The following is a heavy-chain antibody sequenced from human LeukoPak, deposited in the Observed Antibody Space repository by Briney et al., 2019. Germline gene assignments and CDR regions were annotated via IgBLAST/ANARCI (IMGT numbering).Heavy chain of an antibody. D-gene: IGHD3-10*01. CDR2: FSSSGTSI. Sequence: GGSLRLSCAASVFPFGGNGMNWVRQAPGKGLEWVSAFSSSGTSISYADSVKGRFRISRDNAKNSLYLQMNSLRAEDTAVYYCAGQLWFEVLFHSWGKGTRVTVPS. CDR3: AGQLWFEVLFHS. CDR1: VFPFGGNG. J-gene: IGHJ4*02. V-gene: IGHV3-21*01.